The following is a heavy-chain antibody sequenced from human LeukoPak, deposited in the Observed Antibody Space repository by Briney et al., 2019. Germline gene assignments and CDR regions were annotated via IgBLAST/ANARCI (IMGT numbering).Heavy chain of an antibody. CDR1: GFTFSSYG. J-gene: IGHJ4*02. CDR3: AKDLAGYFDY. CDR2: ISYDGSNK. Sequence: GGSLRLSCAASGFTFSSYGMHWVRQAPGKGLEWVAVISYDGSNKYYADSVKGRFTISRDNSKNTLYLQMNSLRAEDTAVYYCAKDLAGYFDYWGQGTLVTVSS. V-gene: IGHV3-30*18.